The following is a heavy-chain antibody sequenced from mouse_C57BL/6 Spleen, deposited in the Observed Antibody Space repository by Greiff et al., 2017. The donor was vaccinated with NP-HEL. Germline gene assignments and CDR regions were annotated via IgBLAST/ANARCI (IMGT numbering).Heavy chain of an antibody. CDR1: GYTFTSYD. V-gene: IGHV1-85*01. J-gene: IGHJ2*01. CDR3: ARLVYFDY. CDR2: IYPRDGST. Sequence: QVHVKQSGPELVKPGASVKLSCKASGYTFTSYDINWVKQRPGQGLEWIGWIYPRDGSTKYNEKFKGKATLTVDTSSSTAYMELHSLTSEDSAVYFCARLVYFDYWGQGTTLTVSS.